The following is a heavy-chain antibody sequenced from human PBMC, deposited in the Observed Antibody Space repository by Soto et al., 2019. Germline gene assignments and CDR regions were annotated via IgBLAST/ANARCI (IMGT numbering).Heavy chain of an antibody. D-gene: IGHD2-15*01. CDR1: GGSISSYY. CDR3: ERGDLRIPDY. CDR2: IDYSGST. Sequence: QVQLQESGPGLVKPSETLSLTCTVSGGSISSYYWSWIRQPPGKGLEWIGFIDYSGSTNYNPSLKSRITISVNTSKNQFSLKLSSVTAADTAVYYCERGDLRIPDYWGQGTLVTVSS. V-gene: IGHV4-59*01. J-gene: IGHJ4*02.